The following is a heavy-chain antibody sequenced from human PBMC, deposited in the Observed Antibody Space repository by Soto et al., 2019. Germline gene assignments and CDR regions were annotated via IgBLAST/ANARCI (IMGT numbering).Heavy chain of an antibody. Sequence: EVQLLESGGGLVQPGGSLRLSCAASGFTFSSYAMSWVRQAPGKGLEWVSAISGSGGSTYYADSVKGRFTISRDNSKNTLYLQMNSLRAEDTAVYYCANSPVVVPAAIRGSGYYGMDVWGQGTTVTVSS. D-gene: IGHD2-2*02. CDR2: ISGSGGST. V-gene: IGHV3-23*01. CDR1: GFTFSSYA. J-gene: IGHJ6*02. CDR3: ANSPVVVPAAIRGSGYYGMDV.